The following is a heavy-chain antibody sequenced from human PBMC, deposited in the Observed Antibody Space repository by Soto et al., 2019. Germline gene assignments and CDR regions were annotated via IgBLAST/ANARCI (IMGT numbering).Heavy chain of an antibody. CDR1: GFTFSSYG. CDR3: AKEMDWFPLDDYGMDV. J-gene: IGHJ6*02. CDR2: ISYDGSNK. Sequence: QVQLVESGGGVVQPGRSLRLSCAASGFTFSSYGMHWVRQAPGKGLEWVAVISYDGSNKYYADSVKGRFTIARDNSKNTLYLQMNSLRAEDTAVYYCAKEMDWFPLDDYGMDVWGQGTTVTVSS. D-gene: IGHD3-9*01. V-gene: IGHV3-30*18.